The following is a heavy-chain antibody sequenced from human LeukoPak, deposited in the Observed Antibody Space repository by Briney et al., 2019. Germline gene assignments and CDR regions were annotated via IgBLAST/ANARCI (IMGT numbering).Heavy chain of an antibody. CDR3: AREVNLFEGWFDP. CDR1: GGSISSYY. V-gene: IGHV4-59*01. D-gene: IGHD3-3*01. CDR2: IYYSGST. Sequence: SETPSLTCTVSGGSISSYYWSWIRQPPGKGLEWIGYIYYSGSTNYNPSLKSRVTISVDTSKNQFSLKLSSVTAADTAVYYCAREVNLFEGWFDPWGQGTLVTGSS. J-gene: IGHJ5*02.